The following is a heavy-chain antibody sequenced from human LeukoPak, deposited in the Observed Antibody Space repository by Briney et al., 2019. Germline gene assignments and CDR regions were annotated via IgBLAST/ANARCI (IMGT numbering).Heavy chain of an antibody. V-gene: IGHV1-24*01. CDR2: FDPEDGET. J-gene: IGHJ6*02. Sequence: ASVKVSCKVSGYTLTELSMHWVRQAPGKGLEWMGGFDPEDGETIYAQKFQGRVTMTEDTSTDTAYMELSSLRSEDTAVYYCATDPLNVVVPAATEFYGMDVWGQGTTVTVSS. CDR3: ATDPLNVVVPAATEFYGMDV. CDR1: GYTLTELS. D-gene: IGHD2-2*01.